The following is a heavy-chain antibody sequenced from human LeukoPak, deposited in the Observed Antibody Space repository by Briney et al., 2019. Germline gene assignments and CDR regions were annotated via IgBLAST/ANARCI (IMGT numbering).Heavy chain of an antibody. J-gene: IGHJ4*02. Sequence: ASVKVSCKASGGTFSSYAISWVRQAPGQGLEWMGGIIPIFGTANYAQKSQGRVTITADESTSTAYMELSSLRSEDTAVYYCARDRRMATTIQYYFDYWGQGTLVTVSS. CDR3: ARDRRMATTIQYYFDY. V-gene: IGHV1-69*01. CDR1: GGTFSSYA. CDR2: IIPIFGTA. D-gene: IGHD5-24*01.